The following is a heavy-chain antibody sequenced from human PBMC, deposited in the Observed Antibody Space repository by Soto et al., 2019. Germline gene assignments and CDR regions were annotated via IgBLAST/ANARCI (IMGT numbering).Heavy chain of an antibody. CDR1: GYTLTSYY. J-gene: IGHJ4*02. V-gene: IGHV1-46*01. CDR2: INPLSGST. D-gene: IGHD6-19*01. CDR3: ARGTWDSSGWYTFPFDY. Sequence: ASVKVSCKASGYTLTSYYIHWVRQAPGQGLEWMGIINPLSGSTAYAQKFQGRVTLTRDTSTNTVSMELSSLRSEDTAVYYCARGTWDSSGWYTFPFDYWGQGTVVTVSS.